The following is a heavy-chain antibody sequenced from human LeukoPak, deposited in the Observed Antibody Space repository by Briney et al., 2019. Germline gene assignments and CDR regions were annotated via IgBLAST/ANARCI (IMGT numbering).Heavy chain of an antibody. CDR2: ISYDGSNK. J-gene: IGHJ3*02. CDR3: ARDPPDIVVVPAARAGDI. CDR1: GFTFSSYG. D-gene: IGHD2-2*01. Sequence: GRSLRLSCAASGFTFSSYGMHWVRQAPGKGLEWVAVISYDGSNKYYADSVKGRFTISRDNAKNSLYLQMNSLRAEDTAVYYCARDPPDIVVVPAARAGDIWGQGTMVTVSS. V-gene: IGHV3-30*03.